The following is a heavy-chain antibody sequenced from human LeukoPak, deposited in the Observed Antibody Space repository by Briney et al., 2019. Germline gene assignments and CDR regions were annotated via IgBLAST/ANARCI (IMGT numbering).Heavy chain of an antibody. J-gene: IGHJ6*04. V-gene: IGHV4-4*09. CDR3: ARFTFTTRPSDV. Sequence: PSETLSLTCSVSGGSISGYYWSWIRQPPGKALEWIGNIYSSGSTNYNPSLQSRVTISVDTSKSQFSLSLSSVTAADTAVYYCARFTFTTRPSDVWGKGTTVTVSS. D-gene: IGHD6-6*01. CDR2: IYSSGST. CDR1: GGSISGYY.